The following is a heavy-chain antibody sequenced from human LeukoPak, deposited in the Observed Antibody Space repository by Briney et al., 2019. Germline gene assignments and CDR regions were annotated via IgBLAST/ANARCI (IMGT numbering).Heavy chain of an antibody. Sequence: KPSETLSLTCAVYGGSFSGYYWSWIRQPPGKGLEWIGEINHSGSTNYNPSLKSRVTISVDTSKNQFSLKLSSVTAADTAVYYCARSQQLPDYWGQGTLVTASS. J-gene: IGHJ4*02. CDR3: ARSQQLPDY. V-gene: IGHV4-34*01. CDR1: GGSFSGYY. CDR2: INHSGST. D-gene: IGHD6-13*01.